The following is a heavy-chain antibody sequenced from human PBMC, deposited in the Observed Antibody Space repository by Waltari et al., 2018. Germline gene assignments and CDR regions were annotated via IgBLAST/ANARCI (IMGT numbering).Heavy chain of an antibody. D-gene: IGHD3-10*01. CDR2: ISGSGGTS. V-gene: IGHV3-23*01. J-gene: IGHJ4*02. CDR3: AKDRGSGRIFFDS. CDR1: GFTSSHFA. Sequence: EVQLLESGGDLIEPGGSLGRSCAASGFTSSHFAMTWVRQAPGKRLEWVSSISGSGGTSYYTDSVTGRFTVSRDNSDNTLYLQMNNLRADDTGIYYCAKDRGSGRIFFDSWGRGTLVVVSS.